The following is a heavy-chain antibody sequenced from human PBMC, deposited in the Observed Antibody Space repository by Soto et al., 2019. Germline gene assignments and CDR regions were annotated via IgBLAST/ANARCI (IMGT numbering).Heavy chain of an antibody. CDR2: INPSSGGT. D-gene: IGHD6-13*01. V-gene: IGHV1-46*03. CDR3: TRSIITTAGTDAFDL. J-gene: IGHJ3*01. Sequence: QVQLVQSGAEVKKPGASVRVSCKASGYTFTSYYMHWVRQAPGQGPEWMGMINPSSGGTDYAQKFQGIVTMTRDTSTTTVYMELRSLRSEDTAVYYCTRSIITTAGTDAFDLWGQGTLVTVSS. CDR1: GYTFTSYY.